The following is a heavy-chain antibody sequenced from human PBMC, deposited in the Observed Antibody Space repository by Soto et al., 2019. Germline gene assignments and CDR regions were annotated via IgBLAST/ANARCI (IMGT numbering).Heavy chain of an antibody. CDR2: IKQDGSEK. CDR1: GFTFSGYW. V-gene: IGHV3-7*01. J-gene: IGHJ4*02. Sequence: PGGSLRLSCAASGFTFSGYWMSWVRQAPGKGLEWVANIKQDGSEKYYVDSVKGRFTISRDNAKNSLYLLMNSLRAEDTAVYYCAKNNRYCSSTNCFVFDYWGQGTLVIVSS. D-gene: IGHD2-2*01. CDR3: AKNNRYCSSTNCFVFDY.